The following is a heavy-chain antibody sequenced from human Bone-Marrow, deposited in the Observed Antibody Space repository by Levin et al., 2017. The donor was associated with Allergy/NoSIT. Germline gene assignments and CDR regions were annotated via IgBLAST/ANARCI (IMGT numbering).Heavy chain of an antibody. CDR1: GFKFNDFA. D-gene: IGHD6-19*01. J-gene: IGHJ4*02. Sequence: PGGSLRLSCAASGFKFNDFAMNWVRQAPGKGLEWVARVDWRSRNIGYADSVKGRFTASRDNAKSSLSLQMNGLRPEDTALYYCVKAFRIGVAAPFDFWGQGTMVTVSS. CDR2: VDWRSRNI. V-gene: IGHV3-9*01. CDR3: VKAFRIGVAAPFDF.